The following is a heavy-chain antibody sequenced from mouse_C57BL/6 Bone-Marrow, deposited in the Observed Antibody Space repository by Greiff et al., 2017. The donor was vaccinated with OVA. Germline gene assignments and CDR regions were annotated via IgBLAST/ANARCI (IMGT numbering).Heavy chain of an antibody. CDR3: ARRSYGNFNWFAY. CDR1: GYTFTGYW. CDR2: ILPGSGST. V-gene: IGHV1-9*01. Sequence: QVQLQQSGAELMKPGASVKLSCKATGYTFTGYWIEWVKQRPGHGLEWIGEILPGSGSTNYNEKFKGKATFTADTSSNTAYMQLSSLTTEDSAIYYGARRSYGNFNWFAYWGQGTLVTVSA. D-gene: IGHD2-1*01. J-gene: IGHJ3*01.